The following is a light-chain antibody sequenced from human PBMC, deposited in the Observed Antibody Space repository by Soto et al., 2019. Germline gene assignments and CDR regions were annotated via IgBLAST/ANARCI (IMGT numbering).Light chain of an antibody. CDR3: QQYNNWRT. J-gene: IGKJ1*01. Sequence: EIVMTQSPATLSVSPGERVTLSCRASQDIRSSLAWYQQKPGQAPRLLIYGASIRATGVPATFSGSGSGTEFTLSISSLQSEHLGVYYCQQYNNWRTFGQGTKVDIK. V-gene: IGKV3-15*01. CDR1: QDIRSS. CDR2: GAS.